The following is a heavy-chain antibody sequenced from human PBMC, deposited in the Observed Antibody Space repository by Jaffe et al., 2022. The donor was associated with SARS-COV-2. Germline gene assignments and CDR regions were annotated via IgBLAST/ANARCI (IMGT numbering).Heavy chain of an antibody. Sequence: EVQLVESGGGLVQPGGSLRLSCAASGFTVSSNYMSWVRQAPGKGLEWVSVIYSGGSTYYADSVKGRFTISRDNSKNTLYLQMNSLRAEDTAVYYCARVPLSYYYDTGGAFDIWGQGTMVTVSS. J-gene: IGHJ3*02. CDR2: IYSGGST. CDR3: ARVPLSYYYDTGGAFDI. V-gene: IGHV3-66*02. D-gene: IGHD3-22*01. CDR1: GFTVSSNY.